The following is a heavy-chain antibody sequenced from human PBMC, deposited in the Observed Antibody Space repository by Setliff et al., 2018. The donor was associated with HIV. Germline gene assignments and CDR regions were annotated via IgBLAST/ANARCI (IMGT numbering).Heavy chain of an antibody. Sequence: ASVKVSCKASGYTFTGYYMHWVRQAPGQGLEWMGRINPNSGNTGYAQKFQGRVTMTRNTSISTAYMELSSLRSEDTAVYYCAAYFYDYGDTFDYWGQGTLVTVSS. J-gene: IGHJ4*02. CDR2: INPNSGNT. D-gene: IGHD4-17*01. V-gene: IGHV1-8*02. CDR3: AAYFYDYGDTFDY. CDR1: GYTFTGYY.